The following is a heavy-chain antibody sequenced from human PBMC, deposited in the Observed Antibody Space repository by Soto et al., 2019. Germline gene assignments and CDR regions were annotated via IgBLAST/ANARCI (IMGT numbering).Heavy chain of an antibody. Sequence: QVQLVESGGGVVQPGRSLRLSCAASGFSFSSYGMHWVRQAPGKGLEWVAVIWYDGSRTSYAESVKGRFTVSRDNSRKMLWLQMDSLRAEDTAVYFCARQWGEGYKVPYLDQWGQGTLVTFSS. D-gene: IGHD1-26*01. CDR1: GFSFSSYG. CDR3: ARQWGEGYKVPYLDQ. CDR2: IWYDGSRT. V-gene: IGHV3-33*01. J-gene: IGHJ4*02.